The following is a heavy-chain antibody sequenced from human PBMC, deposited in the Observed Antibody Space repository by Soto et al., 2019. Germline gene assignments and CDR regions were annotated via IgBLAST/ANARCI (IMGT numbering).Heavy chain of an antibody. J-gene: IGHJ4*03. V-gene: IGHV3-30*18. Sequence: QVHLVESGGGVVQPGRSLRLSCAASGFTFSSYGMHWVRQAPGKGLEWVAVISKDGSTKYDVDSVKGRFTISRDNAKNTLNLPRKDLRVGDAARYYCGEEIHISRYVSYFNGWG. CDR1: GFTFSSYG. CDR3: GEEIHISRYVSYFNG. CDR2: ISKDGSTK. D-gene: IGHD3-22*01.